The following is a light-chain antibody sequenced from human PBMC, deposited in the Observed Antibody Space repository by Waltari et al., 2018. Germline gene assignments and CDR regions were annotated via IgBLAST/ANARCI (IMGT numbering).Light chain of an antibody. V-gene: IGLV3-21*04. CDR1: NIRSKS. CDR2: YAS. CDR3: LVWHSTTDHHGV. J-gene: IGLJ2*01. Sequence: SYVVTQSPSVSVAPGETARITCGGDNIRSKSVHWYQQRPGQAPVLVISYASDRPSGIPERFSGSNSGNTATLTISWVEADDEADYYCLVWHSTTDHHGVFGGGTKLTVL.